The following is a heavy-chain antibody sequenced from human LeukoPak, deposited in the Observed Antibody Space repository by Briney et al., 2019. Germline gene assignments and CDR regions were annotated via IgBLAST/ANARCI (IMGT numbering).Heavy chain of an antibody. CDR3: ARGSRCSGGSCYAYYYYYMDV. V-gene: IGHV4-59*11. CDR2: IYYSGST. Sequence: SETLSLTCTVSGGSISSHYWSWIRQPPGKGLEWIGYIYYSGSTNYNPSLKSRVTISVDTSKNQFSLKLSSVTAADTAVYYCARGSRCSGGSCYAYYYYYMDVWGKGTTVTVSS. CDR1: GGSISSHY. D-gene: IGHD2-15*01. J-gene: IGHJ6*03.